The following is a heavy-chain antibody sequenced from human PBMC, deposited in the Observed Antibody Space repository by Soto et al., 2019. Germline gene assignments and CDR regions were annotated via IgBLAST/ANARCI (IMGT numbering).Heavy chain of an antibody. CDR3: ARYCSGGSCRNWFDP. CDR2: IYYSGST. Sequence: PSETLSLTCTVSGGSISSSSYYWGWIRQPPGKGREWIGSIYYSGSTYYNPSLKSRVTISVDTSKNQFSLKLSSVTAADTAVYYCARYCSGGSCRNWFDPWGQGTLVTVSS. V-gene: IGHV4-39*01. D-gene: IGHD2-15*01. CDR1: GGSISSSSYY. J-gene: IGHJ5*02.